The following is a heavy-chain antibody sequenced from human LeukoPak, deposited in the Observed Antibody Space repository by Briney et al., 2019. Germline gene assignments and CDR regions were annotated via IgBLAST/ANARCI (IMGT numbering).Heavy chain of an antibody. CDR2: ISSTSNTI. CDR3: ARGNYGSGSYYNKNWFDP. CDR1: GFTFSSYS. J-gene: IGHJ5*02. Sequence: GGSLRLSCAASGFTFSSYSMNWVRQAPGKGLEWVSYISSTSNTIYYADSVKGRFTISRDNAKNSLYLQINSLRDEDTAVYYCARGNYGSGSYYNKNWFDPWGQGTLVTASS. D-gene: IGHD3-10*01. V-gene: IGHV3-48*02.